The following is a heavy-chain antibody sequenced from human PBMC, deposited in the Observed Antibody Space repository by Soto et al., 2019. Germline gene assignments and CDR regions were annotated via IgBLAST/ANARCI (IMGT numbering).Heavy chain of an antibody. CDR1: GGSISSYY. CDR3: AKSYGGYPYYNAMDV. Sequence: ETLSLTCTVSGGSISSYYWSWIRQPPGKGLEWIGYIYYSGSTNYNPSLKSRVTISVDTSKNQFSLKLSSVTAADTAVYYCAKSYGGYPYYNAMDVWGQGTTVTVSS. CDR2: IYYSGST. V-gene: IGHV4-59*08. D-gene: IGHD4-17*01. J-gene: IGHJ6*02.